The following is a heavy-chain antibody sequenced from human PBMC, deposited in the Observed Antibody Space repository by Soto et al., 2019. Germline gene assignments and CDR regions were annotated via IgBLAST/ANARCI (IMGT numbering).Heavy chain of an antibody. CDR2: ISSSSSYI. J-gene: IGHJ4*02. Sequence: GESLKISCAASGFTFSSYSMNWVRQAPGKGLEWVSSISSSSSYIYYADSVKGRFTISRDNAKNSLYLQMNSLRAEDTAVYYCAREVHCSGGSCYSGFDYWGQGTLVTVSS. V-gene: IGHV3-21*01. CDR1: GFTFSSYS. CDR3: AREVHCSGGSCYSGFDY. D-gene: IGHD2-15*01.